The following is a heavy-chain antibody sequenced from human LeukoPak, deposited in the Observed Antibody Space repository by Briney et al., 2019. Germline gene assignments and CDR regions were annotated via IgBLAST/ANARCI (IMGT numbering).Heavy chain of an antibody. CDR2: INHDGSAKQNGSEK. CDR1: GFTISQYW. CDR3: TRSGRGVDSFYFYMDA. Sequence: ETLPLSCTASGFTISQYWLSWVRQAPGKGLEWVGNINHDGSAKQNGSEKNYVDSLKDRFTICIDNAKNSLSPQITSLRSESPAVYYGTRSGRGVDSFYFYMDAWGKGSTVTVSS. V-gene: IGHV3-7*01. J-gene: IGHJ6*03. D-gene: IGHD3-10*01.